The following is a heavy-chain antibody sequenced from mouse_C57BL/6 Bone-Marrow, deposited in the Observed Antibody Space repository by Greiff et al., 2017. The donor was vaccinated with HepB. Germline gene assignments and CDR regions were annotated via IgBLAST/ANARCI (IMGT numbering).Heavy chain of an antibody. CDR3: ASLRGAMDY. J-gene: IGHJ4*01. CDR1: GYTFTSYW. Sequence: QVQLQQPGAELVMPGASVKLSCKASGYTFTSYWMHWVKQRPGQGLEWIGEIDPSDSYTNYNQKFKGKSTLTVDKSSSTAYMQLRSLTSEDSAVYYCASLRGAMDYWGQGTSVTVSS. V-gene: IGHV1-69*01. CDR2: IDPSDSYT. D-gene: IGHD1-1*01.